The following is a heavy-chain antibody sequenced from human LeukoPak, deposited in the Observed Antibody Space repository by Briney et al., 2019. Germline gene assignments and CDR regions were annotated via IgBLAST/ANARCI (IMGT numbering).Heavy chain of an antibody. CDR3: AKVRGQDYYDSSAAYYFDY. J-gene: IGHJ4*02. CDR1: GFTFSSHA. Sequence: GGSLRLSCAASGFTFSSHAMSWVRQAPGKGLEWVSAIRGSGSSTNYADSVKGRFTISRDNFKNTLYLQMNSLRAEGTAVYYCAKVRGQDYYDSSAAYYFDYWGQGTLVTVST. V-gene: IGHV3-23*01. CDR2: IRGSGSST. D-gene: IGHD3-22*01.